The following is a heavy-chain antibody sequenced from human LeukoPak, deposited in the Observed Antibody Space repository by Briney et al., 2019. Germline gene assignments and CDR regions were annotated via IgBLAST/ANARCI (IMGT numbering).Heavy chain of an antibody. CDR3: ARGLTLGAFDI. CDR1: GFTFSSYS. D-gene: IGHD3-3*02. CDR2: ISSSSYI. V-gene: IGHV3-21*01. J-gene: IGHJ3*02. Sequence: GGSLRLSCAASGFTFSSYSMNWVRQAPGKGLEWVSSISSSSYIYYADSVKGRFTISRDNAKNSLYLQMNSLRAEDTAVYYCARGLTLGAFDIWGQGTMVTVSS.